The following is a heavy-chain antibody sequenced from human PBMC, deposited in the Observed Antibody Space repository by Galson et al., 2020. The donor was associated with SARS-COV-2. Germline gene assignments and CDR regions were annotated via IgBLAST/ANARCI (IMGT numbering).Heavy chain of an antibody. CDR1: GGSISSGNYY. Sequence: SETLSLTCTVSGGSISSGNYYWSWIRQPAGKGLEWIGRIYKSGNTNYNPSIWSQVTISVDTSKNQFSLKLRSVTAADTAVYYCARGNSPCVTMFGIVTGPCGMDVWGQGTAVTVSS. J-gene: IGHJ6*02. V-gene: IGHV4-61*02. D-gene: IGHD3-3*01. CDR3: ARGNSPCVTMFGIVTGPCGMDV. CDR2: IYKSGNT.